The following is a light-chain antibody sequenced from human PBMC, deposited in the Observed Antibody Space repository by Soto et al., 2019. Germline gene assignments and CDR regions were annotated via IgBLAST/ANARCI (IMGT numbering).Light chain of an antibody. CDR2: DVS. CDR1: SSDVGGYNY. Sequence: QSALTQPASVSGSPGQSIAISCTGTSSDVGGYNYVSWYQQHRGKAPKLMIYDVSDRPSGVSDRFSGSKSGNTASLTISGLQAEDEADYYCSSYTSNSTRVFGTGTKLTVL. CDR3: SSYTSNSTRV. J-gene: IGLJ1*01. V-gene: IGLV2-14*01.